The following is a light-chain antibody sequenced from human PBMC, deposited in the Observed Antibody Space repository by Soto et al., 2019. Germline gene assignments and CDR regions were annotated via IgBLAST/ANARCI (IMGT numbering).Light chain of an antibody. V-gene: IGKV4-1*01. J-gene: IGKJ1*01. CDR2: GAS. Sequence: DFVMTQAPDSLAVSLGERATINCKSSQSVLYNSNNKNHLGWFQQKPGHPPKLLIYGASFRPSGVPDRFSGSGSGTDFTLTISDVQPEDFALYYCHQRQSWPRTFGQGTKVDI. CDR3: HQRQSWPRT. CDR1: QSVLYNSNNKNH.